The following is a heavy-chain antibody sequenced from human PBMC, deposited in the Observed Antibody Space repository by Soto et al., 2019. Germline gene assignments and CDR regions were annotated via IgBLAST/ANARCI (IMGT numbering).Heavy chain of an antibody. J-gene: IGHJ5*02. CDR2: ISTSGNT. CDR3: ARGGGVPALGDP. V-gene: IGHV4-4*07. CDR1: GVSMGNSY. D-gene: IGHD3-16*01. Sequence: TSETLSLTCSVSGVSMGNSYWTWIRQSAGKGLEWIGRISTSGNTNYNPSLNSRLTMSVDTSKNQVSLKLTSVTAADTAVYYCARGGGVPALGDPWGQGTLVTVSS.